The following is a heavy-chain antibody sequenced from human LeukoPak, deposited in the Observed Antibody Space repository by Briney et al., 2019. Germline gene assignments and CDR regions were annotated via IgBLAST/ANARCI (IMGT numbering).Heavy chain of an antibody. CDR3: ARLSRGGTDNTYYFDY. V-gene: IGHV1-2*06. D-gene: IGHD2/OR15-2a*01. J-gene: IGHJ4*02. CDR1: GYTFTGYY. CDR2: INPNSGDT. Sequence: ASVKVSCKASGYTFTGYYMHWVRQAPGQGLEWMGRINPNSGDTNSAQKFQGRVTMTRDTSISTAYMELNRLRSDDTALYYCARLSRGGTDNTYYFDYWGQGTLVTVSS.